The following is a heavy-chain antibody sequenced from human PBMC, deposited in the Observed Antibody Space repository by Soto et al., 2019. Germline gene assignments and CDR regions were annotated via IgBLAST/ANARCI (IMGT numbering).Heavy chain of an antibody. V-gene: IGHV3-74*01. CDR2: IKGDASSV. J-gene: IGHJ4*02. CDR1: GFTFSSYW. Sequence: EVQLVESGGGLVQPGGSLRLSCEASGFTFSSYWMHWVRQAPGKGLVWISRIKGDASSVNYAASVKGRFTISRDNDKNTLYLQLNSLSAEDTALYYCARGVSGRFYFDYWGQGTLVTVSS. D-gene: IGHD3-10*01. CDR3: ARGVSGRFYFDY.